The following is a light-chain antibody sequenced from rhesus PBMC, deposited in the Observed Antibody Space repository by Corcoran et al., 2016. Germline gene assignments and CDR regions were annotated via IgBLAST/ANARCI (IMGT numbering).Light chain of an antibody. Sequence: DIQMTQSPSSLSASVGDTVTITCRASQGISNYLAWYQQKPGKAPNLLIYDATSLQSGVPSRFSGSGSGTDFTLTISSLQPEEFATYFCLHHNNYPWTFGQGTKVEIK. CDR3: LHHNNYPWT. CDR1: QGISNY. CDR2: DAT. J-gene: IGKJ1*01. V-gene: IGKV1S13*01.